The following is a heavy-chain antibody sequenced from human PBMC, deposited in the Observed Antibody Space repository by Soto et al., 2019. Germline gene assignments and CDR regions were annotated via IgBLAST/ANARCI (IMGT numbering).Heavy chain of an antibody. V-gene: IGHV3-23*01. CDR1: GFTFSSYA. D-gene: IGHD3-22*01. Sequence: EVQLLESGGGLVQPGGSLRLSCAASGFTFSSYAMSWVRQAPGKGLEWVAAISGSGGSTYYADSVKGRFTISRDNSKNTLYLQMNRLRAEDTGVYYCVKFDDSRGEYGLYFRLWGQGNLVTVFS. CDR2: ISGSGGST. CDR3: VKFDDSRGEYGLYFRL. J-gene: IGHJ1*01.